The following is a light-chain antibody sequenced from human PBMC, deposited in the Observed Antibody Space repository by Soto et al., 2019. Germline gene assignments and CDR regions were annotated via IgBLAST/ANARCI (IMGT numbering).Light chain of an antibody. V-gene: IGKV3-20*01. CDR3: QQYGSSPPMYT. CDR1: QSVSSSY. Sequence: EIVLTQSPGTLSLSPGERATLSCRASQSVSSSYLAWYQQKHGQAPRLLIYGASSRATGIPDRFSGSGSGTEFTLTIIRLEPEDFAVYYCQQYGSSPPMYTFGQGTKLEIK. CDR2: GAS. J-gene: IGKJ2*01.